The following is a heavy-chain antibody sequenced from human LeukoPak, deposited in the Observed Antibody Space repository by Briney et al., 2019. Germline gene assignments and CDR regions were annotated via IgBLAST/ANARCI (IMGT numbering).Heavy chain of an antibody. J-gene: IGHJ5*02. V-gene: IGHV3-21*01. D-gene: IGHD5-24*01. CDR3: ARGPLGGYNSAWFDP. CDR2: ISSSTSYI. CDR1: XFTFSSYH. Sequence: RSGGSLRLSCAASXFTFSSYHMNWVRQAPGKGLEWVSFISSSTSYIYYADSVKGRFTISRDNTKNPLYLQMNSLRVEDTAVYYCARGPLGGYNSAWFDPWGQGTLVTVSS.